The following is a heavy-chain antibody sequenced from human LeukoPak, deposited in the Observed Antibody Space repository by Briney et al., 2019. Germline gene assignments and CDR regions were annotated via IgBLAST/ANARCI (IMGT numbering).Heavy chain of an antibody. CDR3: ARLDSSGPPF. CDR2: ISNSITTV. V-gene: IGHV3-48*02. Sequence: PGGSLRLSCAASGFTFSSYSMNWVRQAPGKGLEWVSYISNSITTVYYADSVKGRFTISRDNAKNSLYLQMNSLRDEDTAMYYCARLDSSGPPFWGQGTMVTVSS. D-gene: IGHD3-22*01. J-gene: IGHJ3*01. CDR1: GFTFSSYS.